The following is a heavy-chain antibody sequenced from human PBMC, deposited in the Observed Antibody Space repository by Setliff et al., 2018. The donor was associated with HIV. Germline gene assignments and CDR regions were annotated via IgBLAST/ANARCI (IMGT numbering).Heavy chain of an antibody. CDR1: GFTFSSYA. CDR2: ITGSGDST. D-gene: IGHD3-22*01. CDR3: TRDSYYPDSSGVFYYYGWDV. Sequence: HPGGSLRLSCAASGFTFSSYAMTWVRQAPGKGLEWASSITGSGDSTYYADSVKGRFTISRDNAKNTLHLQMNSLRAEDTAVYYCTRDSYYPDSSGVFYYYGWDVWGQGTTVTVSS. V-gene: IGHV3-23*01. J-gene: IGHJ6*02.